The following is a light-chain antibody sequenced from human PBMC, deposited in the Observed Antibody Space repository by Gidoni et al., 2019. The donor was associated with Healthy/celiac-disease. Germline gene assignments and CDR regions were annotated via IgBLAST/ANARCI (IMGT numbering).Light chain of an antibody. Sequence: EIVLTQSPGTLSLSPGERATLPCRASQSISSSYLVWYQQKSGQAPRLLIYRTSSRATGIPDRFSGSGSGTDFTLTISRLEPEDFAMYYCQQYETTPWTFGQGTKVEIK. V-gene: IGKV3-20*01. CDR2: RTS. CDR1: QSISSSY. CDR3: QQYETTPWT. J-gene: IGKJ1*01.